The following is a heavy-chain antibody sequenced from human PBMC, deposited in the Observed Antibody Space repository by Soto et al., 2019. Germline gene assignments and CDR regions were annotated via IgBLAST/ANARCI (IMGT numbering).Heavy chain of an antibody. CDR3: AKDAYQLLLYRDYYGMDV. CDR2: ISYDGSNK. CDR1: GFTFSSYG. V-gene: IGHV3-30*18. D-gene: IGHD2-2*01. Sequence: GGSLRLSCAASGFTFSSYGMHWVRQAPGKGLEWVAVISYDGSNKYYADSVKGRFTISRDNSKNTLYLQMNSLRAEDTAVYYCAKDAYQLLLYRDYYGMDVWGQGTTVTVSS. J-gene: IGHJ6*02.